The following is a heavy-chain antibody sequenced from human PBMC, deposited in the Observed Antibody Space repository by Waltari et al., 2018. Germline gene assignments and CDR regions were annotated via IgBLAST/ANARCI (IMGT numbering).Heavy chain of an antibody. CDR2: ISRTGDTL. V-gene: IGHV3-48*04. CDR3: ATAVAEGKYYYYYYYMDV. Sequence: EVQLVESGGGLVQPGGSLRLTCIASGFTFNDYSLTWVRQAPGKGLEWVSYISRTGDTLYYADSVRGRFSISRDNANNFLFLQMNSLRAEDTAVYYCATAVAEGKYYYYYYYMDVWGKGTTVTVSS. J-gene: IGHJ6*03. CDR1: GFTFNDYS. D-gene: IGHD3-10*01.